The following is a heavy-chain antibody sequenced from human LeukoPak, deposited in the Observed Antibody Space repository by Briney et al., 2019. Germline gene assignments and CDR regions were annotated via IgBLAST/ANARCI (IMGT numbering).Heavy chain of an antibody. D-gene: IGHD3-22*01. CDR1: GFTFSSYE. CDR3: AKDKIYDSSGYYYY. J-gene: IGHJ4*02. CDR2: ISGSGGST. V-gene: IGHV3-23*01. Sequence: GGSLRLSCAASGFTFSSYEMNWVRQAPGKGLEWVSAISGSGGSTYYADSVKGRFTISRDNSKNTLYLQMNSLRAEDTAVYYCAKDKIYDSSGYYYYWGQGTLVTVSS.